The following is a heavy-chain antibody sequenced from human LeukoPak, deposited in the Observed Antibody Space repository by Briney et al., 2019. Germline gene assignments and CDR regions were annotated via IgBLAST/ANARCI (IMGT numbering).Heavy chain of an antibody. Sequence: GGSLRLSCAASGFTFSNAWMSWVRQAPGKGLEWVGRIKSKTDGGTTDYAAPVKGRFTISRDDSKNTLYLQMNSLKTEDTAVYYCTTYSSSWYWRGEWFDPWGQGTLVTVSS. J-gene: IGHJ5*02. CDR1: GFTFSNAW. CDR2: IKSKTDGGTT. CDR3: TTYSSSWYWRGEWFDP. D-gene: IGHD6-13*01. V-gene: IGHV3-15*01.